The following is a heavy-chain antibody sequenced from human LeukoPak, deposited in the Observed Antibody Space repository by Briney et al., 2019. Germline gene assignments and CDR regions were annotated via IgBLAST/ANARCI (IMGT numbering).Heavy chain of an antibody. Sequence: GGSLRLSCAASGFTFSGYAIHWVRQAPGKGLEWVAVISYDGSNKFYADSVKGRFTISRDNAKNSLYLQMNSLRAEDTAVYYCARDQRGAAAGTSLDYWGLGTLVTVSS. CDR3: ARDQRGAAAGTSLDY. D-gene: IGHD6-13*01. V-gene: IGHV3-30*04. CDR1: GFTFSGYA. CDR2: ISYDGSNK. J-gene: IGHJ4*02.